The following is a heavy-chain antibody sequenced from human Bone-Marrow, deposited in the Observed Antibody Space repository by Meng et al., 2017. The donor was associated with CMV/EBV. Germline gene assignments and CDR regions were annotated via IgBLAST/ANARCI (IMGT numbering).Heavy chain of an antibody. V-gene: IGHV1-8*03. Sequence: ASVKVSCKASGYTFTSYDINWVRQATGQGLEWMGWMNPNSGNTGYAQKFQGRVTITRNTSISTAYMELSSLRSEDTAVYYCARVGPAATLIYYYYGMEVWGQGTTVTVSS. D-gene: IGHD2-2*01. J-gene: IGHJ6*02. CDR3: ARVGPAATLIYYYYGMEV. CDR2: MNPNSGNT. CDR1: GYTFTSYD.